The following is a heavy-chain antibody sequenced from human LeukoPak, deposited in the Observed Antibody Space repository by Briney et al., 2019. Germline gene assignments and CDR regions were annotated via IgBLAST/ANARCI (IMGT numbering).Heavy chain of an antibody. V-gene: IGHV1-18*01. J-gene: IGHJ4*02. CDR1: GYTFTIYG. D-gene: IGHD6-19*01. CDR3: ARRVAGSGWEYYFDY. Sequence: ASVTVSFMASGYTFTIYGISWVRQAPGQGLEWMGGISAYNGNTNYAQKLQGRVTMTTDTSTSTAYMELRSLRSDDTAVYYCARRVAGSGWEYYFDYWGQGTLVTVSS. CDR2: ISAYNGNT.